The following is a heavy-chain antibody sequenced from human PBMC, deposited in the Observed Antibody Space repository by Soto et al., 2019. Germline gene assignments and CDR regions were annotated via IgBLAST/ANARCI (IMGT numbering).Heavy chain of an antibody. Sequence: PGGSLRLSCAASGFTFDDYAMHWVRQAPGKGLEWVSGISWNSGSIGYADSVKGRFTISRDNAKNSLYLQMNSLRAEDTALYYCAKGGPTGSGQYSNYMDVWGKGTTVTVSS. CDR2: ISWNSGSI. V-gene: IGHV3-9*01. D-gene: IGHD3-10*01. CDR3: AKGGPTGSGQYSNYMDV. J-gene: IGHJ6*03. CDR1: GFTFDDYA.